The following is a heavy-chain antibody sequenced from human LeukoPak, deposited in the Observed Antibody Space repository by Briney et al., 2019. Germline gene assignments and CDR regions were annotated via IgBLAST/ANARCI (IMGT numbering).Heavy chain of an antibody. Sequence: GGSLRLSCAASGFTFSSYEMNWVRQAPGKWLEWVSYISSSGSTIYYADSVKGRFTISRDNAKNSLYLQMNSLRAEDTAVYYCAELGITMIRGVWGKGTTVTISS. D-gene: IGHD3-22*01. CDR2: ISSSGSTI. CDR1: GFTFSSYE. V-gene: IGHV3-48*03. J-gene: IGHJ6*04. CDR3: AELGITMIRGV.